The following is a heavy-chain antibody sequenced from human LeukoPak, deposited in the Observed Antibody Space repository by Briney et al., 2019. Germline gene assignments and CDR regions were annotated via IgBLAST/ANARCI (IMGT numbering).Heavy chain of an antibody. CDR2: IYYSGST. CDR1: GGSINSYY. CDR3: ARVGDWNDLVY. Sequence: SETLSLTCTVSGGSINSYYWSWIRQPPGKGLEWIGYIYYSGSTNYNPSLKSRVTILVDTSKNQFSLKLSSVTAADTAVYYCARVGDWNDLVYWGQGTLVTASS. J-gene: IGHJ4*02. D-gene: IGHD1-1*01. V-gene: IGHV4-59*01.